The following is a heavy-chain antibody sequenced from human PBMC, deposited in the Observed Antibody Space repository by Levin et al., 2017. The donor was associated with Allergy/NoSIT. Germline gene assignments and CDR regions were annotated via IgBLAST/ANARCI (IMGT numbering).Heavy chain of an antibody. V-gene: IGHV5-51*01. CDR1: GYSFTNYW. D-gene: IGHD3-10*01. CDR2: IYPGDSDA. J-gene: IGHJ4*02. CDR3: ARLLGYYYGSGSRYFDY. Sequence: PGGSLRLSCKGSGYSFTNYWIGWVRQMPGKGLEWMGIIYPGDSDAKYSPSFQGQVIISADKSISTAYLQWSSLKASDTAMYYCARLLGYYYGSGSRYFDYWGQGTLVTVSS.